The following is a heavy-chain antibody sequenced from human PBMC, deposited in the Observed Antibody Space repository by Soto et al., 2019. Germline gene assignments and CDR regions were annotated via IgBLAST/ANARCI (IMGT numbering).Heavy chain of an antibody. Sequence: EVQLVESGGGLVQPGGSLRLSCAASGFTVSSKYMSWVRQAPGKGLEWVSLIQSGGTTYYADSVKGRFTISRDTSANTVHLQMDSVRAEDTAVYYCARDDVLCNGGRCYGIPLDVWCKGTTVTVSS. J-gene: IGHJ6*04. CDR1: GFTVSSKY. D-gene: IGHD2-15*01. CDR3: ARDDVLCNGGRCYGIPLDV. CDR2: IQSGGTT. V-gene: IGHV3-66*01.